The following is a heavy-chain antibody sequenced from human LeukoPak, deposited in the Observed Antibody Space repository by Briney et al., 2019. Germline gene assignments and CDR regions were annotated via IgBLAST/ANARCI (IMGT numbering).Heavy chain of an antibody. Sequence: ASVKVSCKASGYTFTSYAMHWVRQAPGQRLEWMGWINAGNGNTKYSQKFQGRVTITRDSSASTAYMELSSLRSEDTAVYYCARAEYSITMVRGVIQFLDYWGQGTLVTVSS. CDR3: ARAEYSITMVRGVIQFLDY. CDR1: GYTFTSYA. CDR2: INAGNGNT. J-gene: IGHJ4*02. D-gene: IGHD3-10*01. V-gene: IGHV1-3*01.